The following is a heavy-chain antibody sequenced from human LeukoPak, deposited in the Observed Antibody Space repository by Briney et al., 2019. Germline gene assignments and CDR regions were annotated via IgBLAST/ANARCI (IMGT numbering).Heavy chain of an antibody. J-gene: IGHJ4*02. D-gene: IGHD2-2*01. CDR1: GYTFTSYY. Sequence: ASVKVSCKASGYTFTSYYMHWVRQAPGQGLEWMGIINPSGGSTSYAQKLQGRVTMTRDTSTSTVYMELSSLRSEDTAVYYCARLGEGYCSSTSCIPPFDYWGQGTLVTVSS. CDR3: ARLGEGYCSSTSCIPPFDY. V-gene: IGHV1-46*03. CDR2: INPSGGST.